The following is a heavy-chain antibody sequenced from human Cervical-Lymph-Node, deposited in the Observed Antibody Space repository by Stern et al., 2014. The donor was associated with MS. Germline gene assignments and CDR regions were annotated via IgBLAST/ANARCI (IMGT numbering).Heavy chain of an antibody. J-gene: IGHJ2*01. CDR1: GYVFTTFN. CDR2: INTNTGNP. D-gene: IGHD2-8*01. CDR3: ARNGAWGYSDL. Sequence: MQLVESGSELRKPGASVKVSCEASGYVFTTFNINWVRQAPGQGLEWLGWINTNTGNPTYAPGFAGRFAFSLDTSVTTAYLQITNLKAEDTAVYYCARNGAWGYSDLWGRGTLVSVSS. V-gene: IGHV7-4-1*02.